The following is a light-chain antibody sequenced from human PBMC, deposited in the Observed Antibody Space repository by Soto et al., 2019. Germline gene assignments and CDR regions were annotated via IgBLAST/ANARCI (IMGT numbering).Light chain of an antibody. V-gene: IGKV3-15*01. CDR1: QSVSTN. CDR3: QQYNEWPLT. CDR2: GAS. Sequence: ETVMTQSTATLSVSPGERATLSCGASQSVSTNLAWYQQKPGQVPRLLIYGASTRASDIPARFSGSGSGPEFTLTISSLQSEDFAVYYCQQYNEWPLTFGGGTKVEIE. J-gene: IGKJ4*01.